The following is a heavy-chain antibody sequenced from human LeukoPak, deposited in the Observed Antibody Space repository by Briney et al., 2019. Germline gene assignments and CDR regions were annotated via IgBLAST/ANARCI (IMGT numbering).Heavy chain of an antibody. V-gene: IGHV3-11*04. CDR1: GFTISDYY. Sequence: GGSLRLSCAASGFTISDYYMSWIRQAPGKGLEWVSYISSSGSTIYYADSVKGRFTISRDNAKNSLYLQMNSLRAEDTAVYYCARLNYYDSSGSDAFDIWGQGTMVTVSS. CDR3: ARLNYYDSSGSDAFDI. D-gene: IGHD3-22*01. CDR2: ISSSGSTI. J-gene: IGHJ3*02.